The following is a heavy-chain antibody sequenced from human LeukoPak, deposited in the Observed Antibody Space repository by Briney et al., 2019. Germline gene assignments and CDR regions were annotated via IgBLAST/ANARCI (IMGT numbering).Heavy chain of an antibody. J-gene: IGHJ3*02. V-gene: IGHV5-10-1*01. Sequence: WGSLKISCQGSGYRFTSYWISWGRQMPGKGVEWGGRIDPIVYCTNYSPSFQGHVTISADKSISTAYLQWSRPKASDTAMYYCARRVKLGYCSSTSCFTVPDAFDIWGQGTMVTVSS. CDR2: IDPIVYCT. CDR3: ARRVKLGYCSSTSCFTVPDAFDI. D-gene: IGHD2-2*02. CDR1: GYRFTSYW.